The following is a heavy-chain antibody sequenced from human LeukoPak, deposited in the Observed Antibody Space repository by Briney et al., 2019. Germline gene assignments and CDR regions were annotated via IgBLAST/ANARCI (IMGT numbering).Heavy chain of an antibody. CDR3: ARARRYCSGGSCYGLDY. V-gene: IGHV3-7*01. J-gene: IGHJ4*02. Sequence: GGSLRLSCAASGFTFSSYWMSWVRQAPGKGLEWVANIKKDGSGKYYVDSVKGRFTISRDNSKNTLYLQMNSLRAEDTAVYYCARARRYCSGGSCYGLDYWGQGTLVTVSS. D-gene: IGHD2-15*01. CDR1: GFTFSSYW. CDR2: IKKDGSGK.